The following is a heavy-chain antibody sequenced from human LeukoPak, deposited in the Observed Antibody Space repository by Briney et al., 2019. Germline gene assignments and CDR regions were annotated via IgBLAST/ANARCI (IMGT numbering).Heavy chain of an antibody. Sequence: SETLSLTCAVYGGSFSGYYWSWIRQPPGKGLEWIGEINHSGSTNYNPSLKSRVPISVDTSKNQFSLKLSSVTAADTAVYYCARDLRPGVTMGAFDIWGQGTMVTVSS. J-gene: IGHJ3*02. CDR1: GGSFSGYY. V-gene: IGHV4-34*01. CDR2: INHSGST. D-gene: IGHD3-10*01. CDR3: ARDLRPGVTMGAFDI.